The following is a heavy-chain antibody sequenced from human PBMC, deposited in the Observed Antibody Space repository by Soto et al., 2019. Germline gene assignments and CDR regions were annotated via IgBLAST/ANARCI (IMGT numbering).Heavy chain of an antibody. J-gene: IGHJ6*02. CDR1: GGSISSSSYY. Sequence: PSETLSLTCTVSGGSISSSSYYWGWIRQPPGKGLEWIGSINYSGSTYYNPSLKSRVTISVDTSKNQFSLKLSSVTAADTAVYYCARGSIAAAGTRAGYGMDVWGQGTTVTSP. D-gene: IGHD6-13*01. CDR2: INYSGST. CDR3: ARGSIAAAGTRAGYGMDV. V-gene: IGHV4-39*07.